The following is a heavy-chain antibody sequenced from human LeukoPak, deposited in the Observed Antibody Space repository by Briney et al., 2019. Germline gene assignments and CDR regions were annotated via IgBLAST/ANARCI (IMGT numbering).Heavy chain of an antibody. CDR2: MSYSGSTSGST. CDR1: GGSINSYS. V-gene: IGHV4-59*01. D-gene: IGHD3-9*01. CDR3: ARGYFPFDY. Sequence: SETLSLTCSVSGGSINSYSWSWIRQPQGKGLEWIGYMSYSGSTSGSTGSHPSLRSRVTMSVDMSKNQFFLKLTSLTAADTAVYYCARGYFPFDYWGRGTLVTVSS. J-gene: IGHJ4*02.